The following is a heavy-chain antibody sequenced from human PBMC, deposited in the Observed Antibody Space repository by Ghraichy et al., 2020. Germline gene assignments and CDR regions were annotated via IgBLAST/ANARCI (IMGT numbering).Heavy chain of an antibody. CDR3: ARDSGSGSYRFGY. V-gene: IGHV1-46*03. CDR1: GYTFTRHY. CDR2: INPSGGNT. Sequence: ASVKVSCKASGYTFTRHYMHWVRQAPGQGLEWMGIINPSGGNTNYAQKFQDRVTMTRDTSTSTLYMELSSLTSEDTAVYYCARDSGSGSYRFGYWGQGTLVTVSS. D-gene: IGHD3-10*01. J-gene: IGHJ4*02.